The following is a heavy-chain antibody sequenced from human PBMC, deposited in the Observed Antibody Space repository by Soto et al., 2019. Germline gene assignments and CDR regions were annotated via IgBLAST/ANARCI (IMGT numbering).Heavy chain of an antibody. Sequence: QVQLQQWGAGLLKPSETLSLTCAVYGGSFSGYYWSWIRQPPGKGLEWIGEINHSGSTNYNPSLKSRVTISVDASKNQFSLKLSSVAAADTAVYYCARACTSYSPSDAFDIWGQETMVTVSS. CDR1: GGSFSGYY. CDR2: INHSGST. V-gene: IGHV4-34*01. CDR3: ARACTSYSPSDAFDI. D-gene: IGHD2-2*01. J-gene: IGHJ3*02.